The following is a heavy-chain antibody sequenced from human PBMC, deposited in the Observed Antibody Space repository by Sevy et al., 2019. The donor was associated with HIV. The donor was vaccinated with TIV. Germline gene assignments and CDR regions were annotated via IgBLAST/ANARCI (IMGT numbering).Heavy chain of an antibody. CDR1: DGSFSGYY. D-gene: IGHD2-2*01. CDR2: INDSGIT. Sequence: SETLSLTCGVHDGSFSGYYWNWIRQLPGKGLEWIGEINDSGITYYNPSLKSRVTISVDTSKKQFSLKLNSVTAADTAVYFCARSPPVVVVPGAPSWFDPWVQGTLVTVSS. CDR3: ARSPPVVVVPGAPSWFDP. J-gene: IGHJ5*02. V-gene: IGHV4-34*01.